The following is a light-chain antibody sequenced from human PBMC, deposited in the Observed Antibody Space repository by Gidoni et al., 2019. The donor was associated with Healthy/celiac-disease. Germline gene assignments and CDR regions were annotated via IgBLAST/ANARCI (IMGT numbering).Light chain of an antibody. Sequence: SYELTQQPSVSVSPGQTASITCSGDKLGDKYACWYQQKPGQSPVLVIYQDSKRPSGIPERFSGSNSGNTATLTISGTQAMDEADYYCQAWDSSTGRVFGTGTKVTVL. CDR3: QAWDSSTGRV. V-gene: IGLV3-1*01. CDR2: QDS. CDR1: KLGDKY. J-gene: IGLJ1*01.